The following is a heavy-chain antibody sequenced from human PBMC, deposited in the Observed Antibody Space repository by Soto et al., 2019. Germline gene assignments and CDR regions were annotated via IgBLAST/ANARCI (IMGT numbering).Heavy chain of an antibody. CDR2: ISGSGRTT. CDR3: AKGVTTIVVTGSWFDH. D-gene: IGHD3-10*01. CDR1: GFTFNSYA. Sequence: PGGPLRLSCAVSGFTFNSYAMNWVRQAPGKGLEWVSSISGSGRTTYYADAVKGRFTISRDNSKNTLFLQMNSLRSEDTAVYYCAKGVTTIVVTGSWFDHWGQGTLVTVS. V-gene: IGHV3-23*01. J-gene: IGHJ5*02.